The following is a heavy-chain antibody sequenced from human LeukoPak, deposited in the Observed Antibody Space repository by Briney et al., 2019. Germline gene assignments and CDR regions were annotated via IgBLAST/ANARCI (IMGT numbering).Heavy chain of an antibody. D-gene: IGHD3-9*01. J-gene: IGHJ4*02. CDR1: GYTFTSYG. V-gene: IGHV1-18*01. CDR2: ISAYNGNT. CDR3: ARDYYDILTGYYNFDY. Sequence: GASVKVSCKAPGYTFTSYGISWVRQAPGQGLEWMGWISAYNGNTNYAQKLQGRVIMTTDTSTSTAYMELRSLRSDDTAVYYCARDYYDILTGYYNFDYWGQGTLVTVSS.